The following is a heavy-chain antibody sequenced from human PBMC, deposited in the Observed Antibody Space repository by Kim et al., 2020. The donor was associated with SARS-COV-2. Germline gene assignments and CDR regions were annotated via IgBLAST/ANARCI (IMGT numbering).Heavy chain of an antibody. V-gene: IGHV1-46*01. CDR3: ARVAIAGRRFFDY. Sequence: AQEYQGRVPMTADTSTSTVYMELSSLGSEDTAVYYCARVAIAGRRFFDYWGQGTLVTVSS. J-gene: IGHJ4*02. D-gene: IGHD6-6*01.